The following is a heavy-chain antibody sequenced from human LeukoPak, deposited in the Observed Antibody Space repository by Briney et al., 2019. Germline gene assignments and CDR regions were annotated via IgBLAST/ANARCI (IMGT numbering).Heavy chain of an antibody. CDR1: GYTFTGYY. V-gene: IGHV1-2*02. Sequence: GASVKVSCKASGYTFTGYYMHWVRQAPGQGLEWMGWINPNSGGTNYAQKFQGRVTMTRDTSISTAYMELSRLRSDDTAVYYCARGTAAIYGRYYSSDAFDIWGQGTMVTVSS. J-gene: IGHJ3*02. D-gene: IGHD2-2*02. CDR3: ARGTAAIYGRYYSSDAFDI. CDR2: INPNSGGT.